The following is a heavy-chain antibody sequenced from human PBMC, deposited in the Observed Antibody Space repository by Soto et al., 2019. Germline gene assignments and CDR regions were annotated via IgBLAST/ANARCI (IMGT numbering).Heavy chain of an antibody. V-gene: IGHV3-33*01. CDR3: ARGPHVVVAADQWGLDP. J-gene: IGHJ5*02. CDR2: IWYDGSNK. Sequence: GGSLRLSCAASGFTFSSYGMHWVRQAPGKGLEWVAVIWYDGSNKYYADSVKGRFTISRDNSKNTLYLQMNSLRAEDTAVYYCARGPHVVVAADQWGLDPWGQGTLVTVSS. D-gene: IGHD2-15*01. CDR1: GFTFSSYG.